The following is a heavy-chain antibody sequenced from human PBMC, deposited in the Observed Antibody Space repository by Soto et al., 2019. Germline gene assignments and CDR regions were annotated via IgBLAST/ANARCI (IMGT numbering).Heavy chain of an antibody. CDR1: SGSISSGGYS. J-gene: IGHJ5*02. Sequence: PSDTLSLTCGVSSGSISSGGYSWSWIRQPPGKCLEWIGNIYHSESTYYNPSHERRVTISMDRSKNPSSLKLTSVTAADTAVYYCARAPYCSSTTCYPDPNWFDPWGQGTLVTVSS. V-gene: IGHV4-30-2*01. CDR2: IYHSEST. D-gene: IGHD2-2*01. CDR3: ARAPYCSSTTCYPDPNWFDP.